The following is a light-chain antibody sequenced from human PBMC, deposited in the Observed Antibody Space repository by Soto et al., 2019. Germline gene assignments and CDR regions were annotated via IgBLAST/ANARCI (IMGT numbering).Light chain of an antibody. CDR3: LQYISYPLT. J-gene: IGKJ4*01. V-gene: IGKV1-5*03. Sequence: DIQMTQSPSTLSASVGDRVIITCRASQSLSSWLAWYQQKPGKAPKLLIYKASSLASGVPSRFSGSGSGTEFTLTINSLQPDDFATYYCLQYISYPLTFGGGTKVDIK. CDR2: KAS. CDR1: QSLSSW.